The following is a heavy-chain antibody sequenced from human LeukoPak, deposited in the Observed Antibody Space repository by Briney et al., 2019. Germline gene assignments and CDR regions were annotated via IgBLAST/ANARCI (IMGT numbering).Heavy chain of an antibody. Sequence: PGGSLRLSCAASGFTFSNYAMSWVRQAPGKGLEWVSAISGSGGSTYYADSVKGRFTISRDNSKNTLYLQMNSLRAEDTAVYYCANLMQYSSGWYRDWGQGTLVTVSS. CDR1: GFTFSNYA. V-gene: IGHV3-23*01. J-gene: IGHJ4*02. D-gene: IGHD6-19*01. CDR3: ANLMQYSSGWYRD. CDR2: ISGSGGST.